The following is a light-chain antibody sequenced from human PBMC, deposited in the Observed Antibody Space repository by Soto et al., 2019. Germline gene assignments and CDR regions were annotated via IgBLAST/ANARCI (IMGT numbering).Light chain of an antibody. J-gene: IGKJ5*01. V-gene: IGKV3-11*01. Sequence: EIVLTQAPATLSLSPGERATLSCRASQSVSSYLAWYQQKPGQAPRLLIYDASSRATGIPARFSGSGSGTDFTLPISTLEPEDFAVYYCQQRSNWPPFGQGTRLEIK. CDR1: QSVSSY. CDR3: QQRSNWPP. CDR2: DAS.